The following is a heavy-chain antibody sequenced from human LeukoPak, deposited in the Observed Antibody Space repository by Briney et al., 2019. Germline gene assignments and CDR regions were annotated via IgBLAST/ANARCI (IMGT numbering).Heavy chain of an antibody. Sequence: SETLSLTCTVSGYSISSGYYWGWIRQPPGKGLEWIGSIYHSGSTYYNPSLKSRVTISVDTSENQFSLKLSSVTAADTAVYYCARLCITMVRAVILCDDAFDIWGQGTMVTVSS. CDR3: ARLCITMVRAVILCDDAFDI. J-gene: IGHJ3*02. CDR1: GYSISSGYY. D-gene: IGHD3-10*01. CDR2: IYHSGST. V-gene: IGHV4-38-2*02.